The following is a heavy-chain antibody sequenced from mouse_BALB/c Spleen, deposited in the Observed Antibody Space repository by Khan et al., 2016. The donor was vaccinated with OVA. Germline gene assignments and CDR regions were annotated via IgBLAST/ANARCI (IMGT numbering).Heavy chain of an antibody. J-gene: IGHJ3*01. CDR3: AKNYASWFAY. V-gene: IGHV1-77*01. Sequence: QVQLQQSGPELMKPGASVNISCKASAYTFTDYVINWVKQRTGQGLEWIGEIYPGSGTTYYNEKFKGKATLTADKSSNTAYMQLSSLTSEDSAVYFCAKNYASWFAYWGQGTLVTVSA. CDR2: IYPGSGTT. CDR1: AYTFTDYV. D-gene: IGHD1-1*02.